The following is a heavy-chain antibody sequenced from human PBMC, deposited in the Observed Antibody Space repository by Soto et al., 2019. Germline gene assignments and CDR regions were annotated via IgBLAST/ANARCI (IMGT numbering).Heavy chain of an antibody. J-gene: IGHJ4*02. V-gene: IGHV3-13*01. D-gene: IGHD2-15*01. CDR1: GFTFSNYD. CDR3: ARGRLISLYYFDY. Sequence: EVQLVESGGGLVQPGGSLRLSCAASGFTFSNYDMHCVRQVTGKGLEWVSTIGIAGDTYYPGSVKGRFTISRENAKNSLYLQMNSLRAEDTAVYYCARGRLISLYYFDYWGQGTLVTVSS. CDR2: IGIAGDT.